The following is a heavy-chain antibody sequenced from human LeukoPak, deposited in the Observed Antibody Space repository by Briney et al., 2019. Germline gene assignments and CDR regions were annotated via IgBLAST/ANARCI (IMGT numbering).Heavy chain of an antibody. J-gene: IGHJ4*02. D-gene: IGHD1-26*01. CDR2: IRYDESRK. Sequence: GGSLRLSCSASGFTFDQYGMQWVRQAPGKGLEWVAFIRYDESRKYYADSVKGRFTISRDNSKNTVDLQMNSLRAEDSALYYCAKGYSGSYWAVDSWGQGTLVTVSS. CDR3: AKGYSGSYWAVDS. CDR1: GFTFDQYG. V-gene: IGHV3-30*02.